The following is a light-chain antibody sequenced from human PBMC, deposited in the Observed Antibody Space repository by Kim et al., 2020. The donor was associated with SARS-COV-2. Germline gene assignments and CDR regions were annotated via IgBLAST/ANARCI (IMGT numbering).Light chain of an antibody. J-gene: IGLJ3*02. CDR2: STS. CDR1: TATVTTGYY. Sequence: PGGTVILTCASSTATVTTGYYPNWFQQKPGHAPRSLIYSTSPKHSWTPARFSGSLLGGKAALTLSGVQPEDEGIYYCLLYYGGVWVFGGGTKLTVL. CDR3: LLYYGGVWV. V-gene: IGLV7-43*01.